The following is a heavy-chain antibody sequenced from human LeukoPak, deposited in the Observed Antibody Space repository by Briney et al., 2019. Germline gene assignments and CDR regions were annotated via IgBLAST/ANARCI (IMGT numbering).Heavy chain of an antibody. J-gene: IGHJ4*02. CDR3: ARDREGLPDY. V-gene: IGHV4-30-4*08. D-gene: IGHD1-14*01. CDR1: GGSISSGDYY. Sequence: SQTLSLTCTVSGGSISSGDYYWSWIRQPPGKGLEWIGYIYYSGSTYYNPSLKSRLTISVDTSKNHFSLKLSSVTAANTAVYYCARDREGLPDYWGQGTLVTVSS. CDR2: IYYSGST.